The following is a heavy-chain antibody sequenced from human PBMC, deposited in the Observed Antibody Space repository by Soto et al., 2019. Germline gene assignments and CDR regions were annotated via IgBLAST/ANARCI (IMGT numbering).Heavy chain of an antibody. V-gene: IGHV3-30-3*01. D-gene: IGHD6-13*01. J-gene: IGHJ4*02. Sequence: GGSLRLSCAASGFTFSSYAMHWVRQAPGKGLEWVAVISYDGSNKYYADSVKGRFTISRDNSKNTLYLQMNSLRAEDTAVYYCARECIAAAGSFDYWGQGTLVTVSS. CDR1: GFTFSSYA. CDR2: ISYDGSNK. CDR3: ARECIAAAGSFDY.